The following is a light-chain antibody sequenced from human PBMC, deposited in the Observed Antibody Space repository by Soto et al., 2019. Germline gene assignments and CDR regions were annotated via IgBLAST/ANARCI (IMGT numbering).Light chain of an antibody. CDR2: DVT. CDR3: GSYATGGAYV. V-gene: IGLV2-14*01. J-gene: IGLJ1*01. Sequence: QSALTQPASVSGSPGQSITISCTGTSSDVGGYNAVSWYQQHPGKAPKLMIYDVTNRPSGASNRFSGSKSGNTASLTISGLKYEDEADYYCGSYATGGAYVFGTGTKVXVL. CDR1: SSDVGGYNA.